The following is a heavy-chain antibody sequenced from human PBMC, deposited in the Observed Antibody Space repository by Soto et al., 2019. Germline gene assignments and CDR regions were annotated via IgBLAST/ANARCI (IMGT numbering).Heavy chain of an antibody. V-gene: IGHV3-11*05. D-gene: IGHD5-18*01. CDR1: GFTFSDYY. J-gene: IGHJ6*02. CDR2: ISRRSSYT. Sequence: QVQLVESGGGLVKPGGSLRLSCAASGFTFSDYYMGWILQPPGKGRERESYISRRSSYTNYADSVKGRFTISRYNAKNSLYLQMNTLRAEDTALYYCARDHLHTALVTVWYYYDGLVVWRQDTTVTVSS. CDR3: ARDHLHTALVTVWYYYDGLVV.